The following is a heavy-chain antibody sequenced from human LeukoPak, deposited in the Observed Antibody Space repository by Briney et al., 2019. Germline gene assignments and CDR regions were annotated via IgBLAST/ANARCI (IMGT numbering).Heavy chain of an antibody. CDR2: IYTSGST. V-gene: IGHV4-61*02. CDR1: GGSISSGSYL. CDR3: ARSVDAAMVTSGGYFVY. D-gene: IGHD5-18*01. J-gene: IGHJ4*02. Sequence: SETLSLTCSVSGGSISSGSYLWSSTRQPAGRGLEWIGRIYTSGSTNYNPSLRSRVTISVDTSNNQFSLKLSSVTAADTGVYYCARSVDAAMVTSGGYFVYWGQGTLVTVSS.